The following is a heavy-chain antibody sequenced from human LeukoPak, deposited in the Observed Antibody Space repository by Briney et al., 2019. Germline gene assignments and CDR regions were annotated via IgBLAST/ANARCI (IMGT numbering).Heavy chain of an antibody. CDR2: ISRGTSDI. D-gene: IGHD5-18*01. Sequence: GGSLRLSCAASGFTFSSYGMNWVRQAPGKGLEWVSSISRGTSDIYYADSVKGRFTISRDNNKKSLYLQMNSLRAEDTALYYCSKGRSGGYSYGSDCWREGTQV. CDR1: GFTFSSYG. J-gene: IGHJ4*02. V-gene: IGHV3-21*04. CDR3: SKGRSGGYSYGSDC.